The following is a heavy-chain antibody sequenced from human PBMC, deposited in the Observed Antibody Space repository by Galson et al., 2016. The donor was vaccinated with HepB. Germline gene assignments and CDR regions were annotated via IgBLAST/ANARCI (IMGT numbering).Heavy chain of an antibody. CDR1: GGSIITTTYY. V-gene: IGHV4-39*01. J-gene: IGHJ5*02. CDR2: IYYSGST. Sequence: TVSGGSIITTTYYWSWIRQPPGKGLEWLGSIYYSGSTYNNPSLESRVTISVDTAKNQFLLELRSVTAPDTAVYYCARHTWRITTPNWFDPWYQGTLATVSS. D-gene: IGHD4-11*01. CDR3: ARHTWRITTPNWFDP.